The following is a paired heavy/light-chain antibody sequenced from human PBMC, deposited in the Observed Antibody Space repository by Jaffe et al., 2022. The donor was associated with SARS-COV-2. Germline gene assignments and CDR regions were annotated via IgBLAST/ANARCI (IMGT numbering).Light chain of an antibody. CDR1: SSDVGAYND. CDR3: TSFAGGDNPVI. J-gene: IGLJ2*01. V-gene: IGLV2-8*01. Sequence: QSALTQPPSASGSPGQSLTISCTGTSSDVGAYNDVSWYQQHPGKAPRLMISEVNKRPSGVPERFSGSKSGNTASLTVSGLQAEDEADYYCTSFAGGDNPVIFGGGTKLTVL. CDR2: EVN.
Heavy chain of an antibody. CDR2: IHNNGNT. J-gene: IGHJ4*02. CDR1: GGSISSASYF. V-gene: IGHV4-39*02. D-gene: IGHD3-3*01. Sequence: QLQLQESGPGLVKPSETLSLICTVSGGSISSASYFWGWVRQPPGKGLEWIGSIHNNGNTYYNPSLKSRVTMSLDTSKNYFSLKLSSVTAADTAVYYCGRDRGKFTTDYWGQGALVTVSS. CDR3: GRDRGKFTTDY.